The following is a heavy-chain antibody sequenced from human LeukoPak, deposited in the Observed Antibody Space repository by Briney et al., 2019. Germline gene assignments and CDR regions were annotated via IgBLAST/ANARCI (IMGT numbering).Heavy chain of an antibody. V-gene: IGHV3-74*01. Sequence: GGSLRLSCAASGFIFTTYGMHWVRQAPGKGLVWVSRISGDGRSTSYADSVEGRFTISRDNAKNTLFLQMNSLRVEDTAVYYCARGWGGTASYFDLWGRGTLVTVSS. CDR3: ARGWGGTASYFDL. CDR2: ISGDGRST. D-gene: IGHD7-27*01. CDR1: GFIFTTYG. J-gene: IGHJ2*01.